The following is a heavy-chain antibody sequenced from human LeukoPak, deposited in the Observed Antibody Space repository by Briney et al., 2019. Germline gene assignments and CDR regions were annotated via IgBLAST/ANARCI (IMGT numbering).Heavy chain of an antibody. J-gene: IGHJ6*02. V-gene: IGHV1-18*01. D-gene: IGHD1-26*01. Sequence: ASVKVSCKASGYTFTSYGISWVRQAPGQGLEWMGWISAYNGNTNYAQKLQGRVTMTTDTSTSTACMELRSLRSDDTAVYYCARGGIVGAAFEYYYGMDVWGQGTTVTVSS. CDR2: ISAYNGNT. CDR3: ARGGIVGAAFEYYYGMDV. CDR1: GYTFTSYG.